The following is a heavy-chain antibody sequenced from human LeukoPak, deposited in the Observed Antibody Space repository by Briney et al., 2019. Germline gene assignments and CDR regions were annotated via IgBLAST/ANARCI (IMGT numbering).Heavy chain of an antibody. J-gene: IGHJ4*02. D-gene: IGHD3-22*01. CDR1: GGSISSYY. Sequence: PSETLSLTCTVSGGSISSYYWSWIRQPPGKGLEWIGYIYYSGSTNYNPSLKSRVTISVDTSKSQFSLKLSSVTAADTAVYYRASAGTLYYYDSSGYYSLDYWGQGTLVTVSS. CDR2: IYYSGST. V-gene: IGHV4-59*01. CDR3: ASAGTLYYYDSSGYYSLDY.